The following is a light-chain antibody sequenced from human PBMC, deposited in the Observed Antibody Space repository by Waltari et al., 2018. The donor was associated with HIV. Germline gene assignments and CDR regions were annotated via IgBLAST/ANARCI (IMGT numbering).Light chain of an antibody. J-gene: IGLJ2*01. Sequence: QSALTQPRSVSGSPGQSVTISCTGTSSDVGGYNYVSLYRHHPNKGPKLVMYDVNKRPSGVPDRFSGAKSGNTASLTISGLQAEDEADYYCCSYADTYFVVFGGRTKLTVL. V-gene: IGLV2-11*01. CDR1: SSDVGGYNY. CDR3: CSYADTYFVV. CDR2: DVN.